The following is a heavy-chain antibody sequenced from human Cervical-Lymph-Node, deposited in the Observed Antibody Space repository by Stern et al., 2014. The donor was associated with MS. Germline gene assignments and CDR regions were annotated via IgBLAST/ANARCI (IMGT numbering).Heavy chain of an antibody. CDR3: AKGGYSYGYVDY. Sequence: QLVESGGGLVQPGRSLRLSCAASGFTFDDYAMHWVRQAPGKGLEWVSGISWNSGSRGYADSVKGRFTISRDNAKNSLYLQMNSLRAEDTALYYCAKGGYSYGYVDYWGQGTLVTVSS. J-gene: IGHJ4*02. V-gene: IGHV3-9*01. CDR2: ISWNSGSR. D-gene: IGHD5-18*01. CDR1: GFTFDDYA.